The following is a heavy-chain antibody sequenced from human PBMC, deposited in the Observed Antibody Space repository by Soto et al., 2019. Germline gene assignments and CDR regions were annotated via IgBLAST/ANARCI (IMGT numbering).Heavy chain of an antibody. J-gene: IGHJ3*02. D-gene: IGHD3-16*01. Sequence: ASVKVSCKVSGYTLTELSMHWVRQAPGKGLEWMGGFDPEDGEIIYAQKFQGRVTMTEDTSTDTAYMELSSLRSEDTAVYYCATGGASWGAQPDAFDIWGQGTMVTVSS. V-gene: IGHV1-24*01. CDR3: ATGGASWGAQPDAFDI. CDR1: GYTLTELS. CDR2: FDPEDGEI.